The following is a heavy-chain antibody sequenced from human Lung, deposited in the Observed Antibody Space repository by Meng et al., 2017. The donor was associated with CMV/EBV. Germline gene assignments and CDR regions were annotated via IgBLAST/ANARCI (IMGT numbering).Heavy chain of an antibody. CDR3: AKGSDFRSHYYYGMDV. D-gene: IGHD2/OR15-2a*01. V-gene: IGHV3-9*01. Sequence: GGSLRLSCAASGFTFDDYAMHWVRQAPGEGLEWVSGITWNSGTIVYADSVKGRFTISRDNAKSSLFLQMNSLRAEDTALYYCAKGSDFRSHYYYGMDVWGQGTTVTVSS. J-gene: IGHJ6*02. CDR1: GFTFDDYA. CDR2: ITWNSGTI.